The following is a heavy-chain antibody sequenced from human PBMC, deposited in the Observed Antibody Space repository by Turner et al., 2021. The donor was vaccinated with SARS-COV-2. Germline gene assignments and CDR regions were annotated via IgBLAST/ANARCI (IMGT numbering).Heavy chain of an antibody. CDR1: GFKFSSYG. Sequence: QVQLVESGGGVVQPGRSMSLCRASAGFKFSSYGMHWVRQAPGKGLEWVAFIWYDGSNRYYADSVKGRFTISRDNSKNTLSLQMNSLRAEDTAVYYCARPIPSYSSGWYGCYFDYWGQGTLVTVSS. J-gene: IGHJ4*02. V-gene: IGHV3-33*01. CDR2: IWYDGSNR. CDR3: ARPIPSYSSGWYGCYFDY. D-gene: IGHD6-19*01.